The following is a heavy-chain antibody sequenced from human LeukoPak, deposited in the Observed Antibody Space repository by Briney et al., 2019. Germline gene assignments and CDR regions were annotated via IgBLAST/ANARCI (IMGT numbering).Heavy chain of an antibody. J-gene: IGHJ3*02. CDR3: AKDLRITMIVVVPWGAFDI. D-gene: IGHD3-22*01. Sequence: GGSLRLSCAASGFTFSSYAMSWVRQAPGKGLEWVSAISGSGGSTYYADSVKGRFTISRDNSKNTLYLQMNSLRAEDTAVYYCAKDLRITMIVVVPWGAFDIWGQGTMVTVSS. CDR2: ISGSGGST. V-gene: IGHV3-23*01. CDR1: GFTFSSYA.